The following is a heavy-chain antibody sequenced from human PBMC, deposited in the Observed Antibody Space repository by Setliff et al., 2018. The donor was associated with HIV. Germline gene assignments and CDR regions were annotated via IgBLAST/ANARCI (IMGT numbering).Heavy chain of an antibody. CDR3: AGVDCSSTSCYRDYYYYMDV. CDR1: GGSISSSSYY. D-gene: IGHD2-2*01. Sequence: LSLTCTVSGGSISSSSYYWGWIRQPPGKGLEWIGSIYYSGSTYYNPSLKSRVTISVDTSKNQFSLKLSSVTAADTAVYYCAGVDCSSTSCYRDYYYYMDVWGKGTTVTVSS. J-gene: IGHJ6*03. V-gene: IGHV4-39*01. CDR2: IYYSGST.